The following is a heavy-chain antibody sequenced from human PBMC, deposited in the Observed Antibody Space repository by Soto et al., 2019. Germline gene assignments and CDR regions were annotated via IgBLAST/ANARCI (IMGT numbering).Heavy chain of an antibody. CDR1: GYTFTTYY. CDR3: ARGPHTHTWYRWFNP. Sequence: QVQLVQSGAEVKKPGASVKVSCKASGYTFTTYYIHWVRQAPGQGLEWMGIINPSGGTTTFAQKFQGRGTMPSDTSTSTVYMELSSLRSEDTALYYCARGPHTHTWYRWFNPWGQGTLVTVSS. J-gene: IGHJ5*02. CDR2: INPSGGTT. D-gene: IGHD6-13*01. V-gene: IGHV1-46*03.